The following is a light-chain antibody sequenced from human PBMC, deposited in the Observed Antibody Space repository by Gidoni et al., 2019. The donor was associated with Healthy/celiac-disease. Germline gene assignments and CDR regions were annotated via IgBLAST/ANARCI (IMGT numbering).Light chain of an antibody. CDR1: QSISSW. CDR2: KAS. Sequence: SQSISSWLAWYQQKPGKAPKLLIYKASSLESGVPSRFSGSGSGTEFTLTISSLQPDDFATYYCQQYNSYPWTFGQGTKVEIK. V-gene: IGKV1-5*03. CDR3: QQYNSYPWT. J-gene: IGKJ1*01.